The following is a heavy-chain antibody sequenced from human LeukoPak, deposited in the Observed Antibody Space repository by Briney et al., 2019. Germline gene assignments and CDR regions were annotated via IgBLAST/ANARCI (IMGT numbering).Heavy chain of an antibody. Sequence: SETLSLTCSVSGGSIHSYYWTWIRQPPGKGLEWIGYIYHNGDSSYNPSLKSRVTLSIDTSKKNFSLKLTSVTAADTAVYYCARSVYDWNPRYYMDVWGEGTTVTVSS. CDR3: ARSVYDWNPRYYMDV. J-gene: IGHJ6*03. CDR2: IYHNGDS. D-gene: IGHD1-20*01. CDR1: GGSIHSYY. V-gene: IGHV4-59*01.